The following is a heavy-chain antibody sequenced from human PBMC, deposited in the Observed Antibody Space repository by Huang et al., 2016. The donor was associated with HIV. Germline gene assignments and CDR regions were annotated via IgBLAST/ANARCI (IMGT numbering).Heavy chain of an antibody. V-gene: IGHV3-53*01. Sequence: EVQLVESGGGLIQPGGSLRLSCAASGFTVSTNYMTWVRQAPGKGLEWVSCIYSGGTTYYADSVKVRFTISRDDAENTLYLHMTSLRAGDTAVYYCAKEGDTGAALGYWGQGTLVTVS. D-gene: IGHD2-8*02. J-gene: IGHJ4*02. CDR3: AKEGDTGAALGY. CDR2: IYSGGTT. CDR1: GFTVSTNY.